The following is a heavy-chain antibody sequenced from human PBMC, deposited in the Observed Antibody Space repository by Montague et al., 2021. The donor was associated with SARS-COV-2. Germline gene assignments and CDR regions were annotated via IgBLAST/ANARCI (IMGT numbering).Heavy chain of an antibody. CDR1: GASVSSSD. V-gene: IGHV4-59*02. Sequence: SETLSLTCTVSGASVSSSDWGWIRQSPGKGLEWIGYFYNAGSTDYNPSLKSRVTISRDTSKNQFSLKVRSVTAADTAIYYCARETMTADAFDVWGQGTMVTVSS. J-gene: IGHJ3*01. CDR2: FYNAGST. D-gene: IGHD1-14*01. CDR3: ARETMTADAFDV.